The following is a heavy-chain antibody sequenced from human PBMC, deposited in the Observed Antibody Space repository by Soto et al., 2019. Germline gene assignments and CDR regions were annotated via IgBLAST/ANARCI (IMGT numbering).Heavy chain of an antibody. CDR2: INPGSGNR. J-gene: IGHJ5*02. D-gene: IGHD3-3*01. CDR3: ARSSGGVFGIIIEGSNWFAP. CDR1: GYTFSTYA. V-gene: IGHV1-3*01. Sequence: QVQLVQSGAEVKKPGASVKISCKASGYTFSTYAIHWVRQAPGQRLEWMGWINPGSGNRKYSQNFQGRVTISGDTSASTDLMELSSLTSEDTAVYYCARSSGGVFGIIIEGSNWFAPWGQGALVTVSS.